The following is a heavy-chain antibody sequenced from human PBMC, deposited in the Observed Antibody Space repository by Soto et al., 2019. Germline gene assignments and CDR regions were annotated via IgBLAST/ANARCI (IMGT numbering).Heavy chain of an antibody. D-gene: IGHD3-3*01. J-gene: IGHJ6*02. CDR3: ARYNKPDYDFWSGYFGDYYGMDV. CDR2: IYYSGST. V-gene: IGHV4-39*01. CDR1: GGSISSSSYY. Sequence: PSETRSRTWTVSGGSISSSSYYGGGVRQPPGKVLEWIGSIYYSGSTYYNPSLKSRVTISVDTSKNQFSLKLSSVTAADTAVYYCARYNKPDYDFWSGYFGDYYGMDVWGQGTTVTVSS.